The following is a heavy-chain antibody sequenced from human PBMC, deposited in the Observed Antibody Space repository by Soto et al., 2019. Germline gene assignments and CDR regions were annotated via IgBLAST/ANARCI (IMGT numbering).Heavy chain of an antibody. Sequence: SETLSLTCTVSGGSISTINYYWGWIRQPPGKGLQWIGSIYYSGNTYYNPSLKSRVTISVDTSKNQFSLKLSSLTAADTAVYYCARLGPRPFDYWGQGTRVTVSS. CDR1: GGSISTINYY. D-gene: IGHD1-1*01. J-gene: IGHJ4*02. CDR2: IYYSGNT. CDR3: ARLGPRPFDY. V-gene: IGHV4-39*01.